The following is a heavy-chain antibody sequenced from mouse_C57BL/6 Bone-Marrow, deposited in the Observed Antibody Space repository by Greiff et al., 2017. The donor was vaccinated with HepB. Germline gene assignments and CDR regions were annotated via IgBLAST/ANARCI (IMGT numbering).Heavy chain of an antibody. Sequence: EVQLQQSGPELVKPGASVKISCKASGYTFTDYYMNWVKQSHGKSLEWIGDINPNNGGTSYNQKFKGKATLTVDKSSSTAYMELRSLTSEDSAVYYCARRIYYYGGFAYWGQGTLVTVSA. D-gene: IGHD1-1*01. J-gene: IGHJ3*01. CDR2: INPNNGGT. CDR3: ARRIYYYGGFAY. CDR1: GYTFTDYY. V-gene: IGHV1-26*01.